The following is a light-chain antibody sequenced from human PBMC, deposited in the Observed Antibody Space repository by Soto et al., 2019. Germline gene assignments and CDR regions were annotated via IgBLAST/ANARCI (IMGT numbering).Light chain of an antibody. CDR3: HQYTNWPVMYT. Sequence: EILMTQSPATLSVSPGERATLSCRASQSVNYNLAWYQQKPGQAPRLLIYGASTRAAGIPARFSGSGSGTEFTLTISSLPSEDFAVYYCHQYTNWPVMYTFGQGTKVEIK. V-gene: IGKV3-15*01. J-gene: IGKJ2*01. CDR2: GAS. CDR1: QSVNYN.